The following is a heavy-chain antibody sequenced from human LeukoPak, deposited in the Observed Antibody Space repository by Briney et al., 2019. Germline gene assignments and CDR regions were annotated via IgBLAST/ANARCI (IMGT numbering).Heavy chain of an antibody. CDR1: GFTFSSYS. CDR2: ISSSSSYI. V-gene: IGHV3-21*01. D-gene: IGHD3-3*01. Sequence: PGGSLRLSCAASGFTFSSYSMNWVRQAPGKGPEWVSSISSSSSYIYYADSVKGRFTISRDNAKNSLYLQMNSLRAEDTAVYYCAILGGSPRVDWGQGTLVTVSS. J-gene: IGHJ4*02. CDR3: AILGGSPRVD.